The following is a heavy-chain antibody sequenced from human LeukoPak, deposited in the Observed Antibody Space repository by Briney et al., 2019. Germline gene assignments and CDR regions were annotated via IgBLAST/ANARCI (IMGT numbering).Heavy chain of an antibody. Sequence: GGSLRLSCAASGFTFSSYGMHWVRQAPGKGLGWVAVISYDGSIKYFADSVKGRFTISRDNSKNTLYLQMDGLRAEDTAIYYCAPDLRGSAWSLDDWGQGTLVTVSS. CDR1: GFTFSSYG. CDR3: APDLRGSAWSLDD. CDR2: ISYDGSIK. V-gene: IGHV3-30*03. J-gene: IGHJ4*02. D-gene: IGHD6-13*01.